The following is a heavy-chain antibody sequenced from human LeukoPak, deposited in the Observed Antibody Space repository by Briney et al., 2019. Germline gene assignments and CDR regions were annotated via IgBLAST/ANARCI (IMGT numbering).Heavy chain of an antibody. CDR3: ARGGRWLVILDY. V-gene: IGHV3-21*01. CDR1: GFTFSSYS. Sequence: GGSLRLSCAASGFTFSSYSMNWVRQAPGKGLEWVSSISSSSSYIYYADSVKGRFTISRDNAKNSLYLQMNSLRAEDTAVYYCARGGRWLVILDYWGQGTLVTVSS. D-gene: IGHD6-19*01. CDR2: ISSSSSYI. J-gene: IGHJ4*02.